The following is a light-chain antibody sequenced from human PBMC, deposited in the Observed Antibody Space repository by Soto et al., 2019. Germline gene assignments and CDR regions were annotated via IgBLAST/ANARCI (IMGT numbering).Light chain of an antibody. CDR3: QQRSNWPPIT. CDR2: GAS. CDR1: QSVSSSY. J-gene: IGKJ5*01. Sequence: EIALTPSPGTMSLSPVARPTLSCSAIQSVSSSYLAWYQQKAGQAPRLLIYGASTRATGIPARFSGSGSGTDFTLTISSLEPEDFAVYYRQQRSNWPPITFGQGTRLEIK. V-gene: IGKV3D-20*02.